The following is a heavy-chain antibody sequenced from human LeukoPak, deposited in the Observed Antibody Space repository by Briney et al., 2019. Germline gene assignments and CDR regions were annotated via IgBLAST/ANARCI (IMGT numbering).Heavy chain of an antibody. D-gene: IGHD5-18*01. CDR3: ARARGYRNWFDP. CDR1: GFTFSSYS. J-gene: IGHJ5*02. V-gene: IGHV3-21*01. CDR2: ISSSSSYM. Sequence: GGSLRLSCAASGFTFSSYSMNWVRQAPGKGLEWVSSISSSSSYMYYADSVKGRFTISRDNAKNSLYLQMNSLRAEDTAVYYCARARGYRNWFDPWGQGTLVTVSS.